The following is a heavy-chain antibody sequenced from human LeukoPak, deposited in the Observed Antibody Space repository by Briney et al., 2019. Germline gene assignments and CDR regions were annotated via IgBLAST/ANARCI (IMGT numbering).Heavy chain of an antibody. CDR2: ISGTGGRA. D-gene: IGHD6-13*01. CDR3: AKGPYSDSSEWFQY. V-gene: IGHV3-23*01. J-gene: IGHJ1*01. CDR1: GFSFSSYA. Sequence: GGSLRLSCAASGFSFSSYAMGWVRQAPGKGLEWVSSISGTGGRAYYADSVKGRFTISRDNSRNTLSLQMNSLRVEDTAVYFCAKGPYSDSSEWFQYWGQGTLVTVSS.